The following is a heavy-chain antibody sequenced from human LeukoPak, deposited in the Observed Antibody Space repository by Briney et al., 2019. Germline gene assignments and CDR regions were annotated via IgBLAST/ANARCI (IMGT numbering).Heavy chain of an antibody. V-gene: IGHV1-46*01. Sequence: GASVKVSCKASGYTFTSYYMHWVRQAPGQGLEWMGIINPSGGSTSYAQKFQGRVTMTRDTSTSTVYMELSSLRSEDTAVYYRARGGYPGYYYYYHGMDVWGQGTTVTVSS. CDR2: INPSGGST. CDR1: GYTFTSYY. CDR3: ARGGYPGYYYYYHGMDV. D-gene: IGHD5-12*01. J-gene: IGHJ6*02.